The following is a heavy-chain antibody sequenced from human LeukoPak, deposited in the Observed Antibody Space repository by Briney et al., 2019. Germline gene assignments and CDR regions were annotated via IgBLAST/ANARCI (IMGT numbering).Heavy chain of an antibody. Sequence: RASVKVSCKASGYTFTSYYIHWVRQAPGQGLEWMGQIIPYFGTSNYAQYFQGRVTLTADEATNTAYMELNRLRSDDTAVYYCTRDAGDYGGSGSYPDYWGQGTLVTVSS. CDR2: IIPYFGTS. V-gene: IGHV1-69*13. CDR3: TRDAGDYGGSGSYPDY. CDR1: GYTFTSYY. J-gene: IGHJ4*02. D-gene: IGHD3-10*01.